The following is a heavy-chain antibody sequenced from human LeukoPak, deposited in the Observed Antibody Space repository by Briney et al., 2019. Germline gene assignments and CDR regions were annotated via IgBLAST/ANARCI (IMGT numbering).Heavy chain of an antibody. D-gene: IGHD3-22*01. J-gene: IGHJ4*02. CDR1: GFTVSSNY. CDR3: ARCPESSGYYYELDS. V-gene: IGHV3-53*05. Sequence: PGGSLRLSCAASGFTVSSNYMSWIRQAPGKGLEWVSVIYSGGGTYYADSVKGRFTISRDNSKNTLYLQMNSLRAEDTAVYYCARCPESSGYYYELDSWGQGTLVTVSS. CDR2: IYSGGGT.